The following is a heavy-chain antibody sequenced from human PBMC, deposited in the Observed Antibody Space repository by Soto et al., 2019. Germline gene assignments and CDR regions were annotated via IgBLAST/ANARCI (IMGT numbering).Heavy chain of an antibody. CDR3: VKDGSSGWPYYYGLDV. V-gene: IGHV3-30*18. Sequence: PWGSLRLSCAASGLTFISYGMHWFRHSPFKGLEWVAVISYDGRNKYYADSVKGRFTISRDNSKNTLYLQMSSLRAEDTAVYYCVKDGSSGWPYYYGLDVWGQGTTVTVSS. J-gene: IGHJ6*02. CDR2: ISYDGRNK. D-gene: IGHD6-19*01. CDR1: GLTFISYG.